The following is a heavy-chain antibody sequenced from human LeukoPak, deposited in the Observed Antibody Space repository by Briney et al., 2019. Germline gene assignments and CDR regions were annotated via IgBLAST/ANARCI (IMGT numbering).Heavy chain of an antibody. D-gene: IGHD2-15*01. CDR2: INQDGTEK. J-gene: IGHJ3*02. CDR1: GFSFNTYW. Sequence: GGSLRLSCVASGFSFNTYWMSWVRQAPGKGLEWVANINQDGTEKYYVDSVKGRFTISRDNAKNSLYLQMNSLRAEDTAVYYCARELGYCSGGSCYLRYHDAFDIWGQGTMVTVSS. CDR3: ARELGYCSGGSCYLRYHDAFDI. V-gene: IGHV3-7*01.